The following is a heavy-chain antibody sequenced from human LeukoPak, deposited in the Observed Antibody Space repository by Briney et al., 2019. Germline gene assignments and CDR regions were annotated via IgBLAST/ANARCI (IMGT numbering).Heavy chain of an antibody. CDR2: ISGSGGST. J-gene: IGHJ4*02. CDR1: GFTFSSYG. V-gene: IGHV3-23*01. D-gene: IGHD4-17*01. CDR3: AKDQLTTVTTGGDY. Sequence: PGGTLRLSCAASGFTFSSYGMSWVRQAPGKGLEWVSAISGSGGSTYYADSVKGRFTISRDNSKNTLYLQMNSLRAEDTAVYYCAKDQLTTVTTGGDYWGQGTLVTVSS.